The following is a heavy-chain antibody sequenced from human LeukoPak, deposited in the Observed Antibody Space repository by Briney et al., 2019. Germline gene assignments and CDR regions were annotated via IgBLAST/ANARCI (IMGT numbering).Heavy chain of an antibody. CDR2: ISSSGSTI. V-gene: IGHV3-11*01. J-gene: IGHJ4*02. D-gene: IGHD4-11*01. Sequence: GGSLRLSCAASGFTFSDYYMSWIRQAPGKGLEWGSYISSSGSTIYYADSVKGRFTISRDNAKNSLYLQMNSLRAEDTAVYYCARRFVGSNKYYFVYWGQGTLVTVSS. CDR3: ARRFVGSNKYYFVY. CDR1: GFTFSDYY.